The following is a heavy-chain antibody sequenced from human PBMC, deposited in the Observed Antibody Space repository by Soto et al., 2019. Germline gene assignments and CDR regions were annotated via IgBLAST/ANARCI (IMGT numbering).Heavy chain of an antibody. CDR1: SGSISSADYY. D-gene: IGHD1-26*01. Sequence: VQLQESGPGLVKPSQTLSLTCTVSSGSISSADYYWSWIRQPPGKGLEWIGYIYYTGSAYYNPSLKSRFTMSVATSKNQFSLKVTSVTAADTAVYYCASGGSSNWFDPWGQGTLVTVSS. V-gene: IGHV4-30-4*01. J-gene: IGHJ5*02. CDR3: ASGGSSNWFDP. CDR2: IYYTGSA.